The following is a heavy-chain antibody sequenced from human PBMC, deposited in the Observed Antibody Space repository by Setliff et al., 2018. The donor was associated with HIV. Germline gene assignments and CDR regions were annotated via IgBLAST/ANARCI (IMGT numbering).Heavy chain of an antibody. V-gene: IGHV3-30*02. CDR3: ANSYSASGNYHYYDYLDV. Sequence: PGGSLRLSCAASGFRFSDYGMHWVRQAPGKGLEWVAFIWYDGNNIKYADSVKGRFTISRDNSKNTLYLQMNSLRIEDSGAYYCANSYSASGNYHYYDYLDVWGKGTTVTVSS. J-gene: IGHJ6*03. CDR1: GFRFSDYG. D-gene: IGHD3-10*01. CDR2: IWYDGNNI.